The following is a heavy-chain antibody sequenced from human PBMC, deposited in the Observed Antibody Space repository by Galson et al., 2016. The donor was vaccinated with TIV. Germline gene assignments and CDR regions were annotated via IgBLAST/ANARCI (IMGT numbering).Heavy chain of an antibody. D-gene: IGHD3-9*01. CDR3: ASSRPELRYFDWQRPQYFDY. Sequence: QSGAEVKKPGESLKISCKASGYSFTSFWIGWVRQMPGKGLEWMGVIYPGDSYTTYSPSFQGRVTISADKSSNTAYLQWSSLMASDTAMYFCASSRPELRYFDWQRPQYFDYWGQGSLVTVSS. V-gene: IGHV5-51*01. CDR1: GYSFTSFW. J-gene: IGHJ4*02. CDR2: IYPGDSYT.